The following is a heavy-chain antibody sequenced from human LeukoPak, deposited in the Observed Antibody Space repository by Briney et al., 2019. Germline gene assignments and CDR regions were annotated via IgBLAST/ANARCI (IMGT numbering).Heavy chain of an antibody. D-gene: IGHD1-14*01. J-gene: IGHJ4*02. CDR3: ARGLSGSDSFDY. CDR1: GYTFTSYG. CDR2: ISAYNGNT. Sequence: SVTVSCKASGYTFTSYGISWVRQAPAQGLEWMGWISAYNGNTNYEHNPQGRVTMITDTSTSTAYMELRSLRSDDTAVDYCARGLSGSDSFDYWGQGTLVTVSS. V-gene: IGHV1-18*01.